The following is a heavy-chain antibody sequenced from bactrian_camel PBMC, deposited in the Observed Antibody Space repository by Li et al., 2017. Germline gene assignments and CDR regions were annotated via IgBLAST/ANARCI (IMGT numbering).Heavy chain of an antibody. Sequence: HVQLVESGGGSVQAGGSLRLSCAASGYRYSSFCMGWFRQREEREAVATIDVDGKITYADSVKGRFTISTDRADLTVYLQMNSLMPEDSGVYYCAGDRSYGAWYMESQYKYWGRGTQVTVS. CDR1: GYRYSSFC. CDR3: AGDRSYGAWYMESQYKY. V-gene: IGHV3S53*01. J-gene: IGHJ4*01. CDR2: IDVDGKI. D-gene: IGHD6*01.